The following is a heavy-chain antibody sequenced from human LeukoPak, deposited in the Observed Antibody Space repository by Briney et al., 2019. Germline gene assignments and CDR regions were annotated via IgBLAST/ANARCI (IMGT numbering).Heavy chain of an antibody. Sequence: PSETLSLTCTVSGGSISSSSYYWGWIRQPPGKGLEWIGSIYYSGSTYYNPSLKSRVTISVDTSKNQFSLKLSSVTAADTAMYYCARQVEMATIGLVDYWGQGTLVTVSS. CDR2: IYYSGST. V-gene: IGHV4-39*01. CDR1: GGSISSSSYY. D-gene: IGHD5-24*01. J-gene: IGHJ4*02. CDR3: ARQVEMATIGLVDY.